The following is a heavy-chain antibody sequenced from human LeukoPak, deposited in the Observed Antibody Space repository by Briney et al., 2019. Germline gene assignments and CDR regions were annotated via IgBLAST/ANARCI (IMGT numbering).Heavy chain of an antibody. CDR2: INHSGST. Sequence: NPSETLSLTCTVSGASISNYYWSWIRQPPGKGLEWIGEINHSGSTNYNPSLKSRVTISVDTSKNQFSLKLSSVTAADTAVYYCARRGSYSSSWDYFDYWGQGTLVTVSS. D-gene: IGHD6-13*01. V-gene: IGHV4-34*01. CDR1: GASISNYY. J-gene: IGHJ4*02. CDR3: ARRGSYSSSWDYFDY.